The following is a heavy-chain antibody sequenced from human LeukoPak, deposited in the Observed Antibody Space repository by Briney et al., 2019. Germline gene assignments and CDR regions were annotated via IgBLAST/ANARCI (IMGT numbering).Heavy chain of an antibody. CDR3: AKDMRDDYSNVGIDY. CDR1: GFTFDDYT. Sequence: GGSLRLSCAASGFTFDDYTMHWVRQAPGKGLEWVSLISWDGGSTYYADSVKGRFTISRDNSKNSLYLQMNSLRTEDTALYYCAKDMRDDYSNVGIDYWGQGTLVTVSS. CDR2: ISWDGGST. V-gene: IGHV3-43*01. D-gene: IGHD4-11*01. J-gene: IGHJ4*02.